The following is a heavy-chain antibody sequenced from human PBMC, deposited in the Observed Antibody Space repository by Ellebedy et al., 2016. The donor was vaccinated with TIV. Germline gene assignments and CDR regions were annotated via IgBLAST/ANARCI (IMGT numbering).Heavy chain of an antibody. CDR1: GFTVSSNY. D-gene: IGHD1-7*01. CDR3: AKDRGVNYLAPRFDP. CDR2: IYSGGST. V-gene: IGHV3-53*01. J-gene: IGHJ5*02. Sequence: GESLKISCAASGFTVSSNYMSWVRQAPGKGLEWVSVIYSGGSTYYADSVKGRFTISRHNSKNTLYLQMNSLRAEDTALYYCAKDRGVNYLAPRFDPWGQGTLVTASS.